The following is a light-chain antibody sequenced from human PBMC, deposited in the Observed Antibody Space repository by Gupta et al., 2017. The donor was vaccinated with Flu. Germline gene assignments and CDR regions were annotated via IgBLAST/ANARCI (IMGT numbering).Light chain of an antibody. V-gene: IGKV2-28*01. J-gene: IGKJ2*01. CDR1: QSLLNVKEYNY. Sequence: LMTQCPLSLPVTLCEPASISCRSNQSLLNVKEYNYLDGYLQRPGQSPPLLIFLASTRASQGPDRFSGSGSGTDFTLKISRVEAEDVGVYYCMQGLQVPYTFGQGTKLEIK. CDR3: MQGLQVPYT. CDR2: LAS.